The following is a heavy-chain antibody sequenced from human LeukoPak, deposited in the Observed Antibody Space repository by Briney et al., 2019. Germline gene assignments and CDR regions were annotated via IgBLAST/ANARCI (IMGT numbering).Heavy chain of an antibody. Sequence: PSETLSLTCTVSGYSISSGYYWGWIRQPPGKGLEWIGSIYHSGSTYYNPSLKSRVTISVDTSKNQFSLKLSSVTAADTAVYYCARLDYYGSGSYSVGRGLESPPEYNWFDPWGQGTLVTVSS. CDR3: ARLDYYGSGSYSVGRGLESPPEYNWFDP. J-gene: IGHJ5*02. D-gene: IGHD3-10*01. CDR2: IYHSGST. CDR1: GYSISSGYY. V-gene: IGHV4-38-2*02.